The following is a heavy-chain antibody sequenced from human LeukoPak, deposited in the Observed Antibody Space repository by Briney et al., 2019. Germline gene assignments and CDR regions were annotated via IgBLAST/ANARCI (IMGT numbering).Heavy chain of an antibody. D-gene: IGHD3-9*01. Sequence: RGSLRLCCAASGFTFKNYGMHWVRQAPVKGRKRVAAVSYDGSIKYYADSVKGRFTISSDNSKNTLYLQMDTLRAEDSGVYYCAKVYFDILTGYYRGPNFDYWGQGTLVTVSS. CDR3: AKVYFDILTGYYRGPNFDY. CDR2: VSYDGSIK. J-gene: IGHJ4*02. CDR1: GFTFKNYG. V-gene: IGHV3-30*18.